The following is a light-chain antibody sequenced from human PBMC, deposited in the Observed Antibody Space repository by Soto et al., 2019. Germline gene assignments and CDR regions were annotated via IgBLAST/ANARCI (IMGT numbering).Light chain of an antibody. CDR3: AAWDDSLHGVV. CDR2: SNT. CDR1: TSNIEINP. Sequence: QSVLTQPPSASGTPGQRITVSCSGATSNIEINPVNWYQQLPGTAPKLLIFSNTQRPSGVPARFSGSKSGTSASLAIRGLQSEDEADYYCAAWDDSLHGVVFGGGTKLTVL. V-gene: IGLV1-44*01. J-gene: IGLJ2*01.